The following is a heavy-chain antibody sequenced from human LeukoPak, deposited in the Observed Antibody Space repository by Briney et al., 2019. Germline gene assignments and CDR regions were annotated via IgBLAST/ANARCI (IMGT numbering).Heavy chain of an antibody. CDR3: ANSRRNVIVLVPDGKPHYYYYYMDV. V-gene: IGHV3-23*01. J-gene: IGHJ6*03. CDR1: GFTFNNYA. D-gene: IGHD2-2*01. Sequence: QAGGSLRLSCAASGFTFNNYAMTWVRQAPGKGLEWVSSISGNGFGTYYADSVKGRFTISRDNSENTLYLQMNSLRAEDTAIYYCANSRRNVIVLVPDGKPHYYYYYMDVWGKGTTVTVS. CDR2: ISGNGFGT.